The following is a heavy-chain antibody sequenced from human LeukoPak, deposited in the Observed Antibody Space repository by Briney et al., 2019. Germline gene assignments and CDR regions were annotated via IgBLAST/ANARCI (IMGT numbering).Heavy chain of an antibody. J-gene: IGHJ4*02. CDR1: GYTFTRYC. D-gene: IGHD4-17*01. Sequence: ASVKVSCKASGYTFTRYCIRWVRQAPAKVLEWVGWISAYNGNTNYAQKLQGRVTMTTDTSTSTAYMEMRSLRSDDTAVYYCARDRAGDHGDDIDYWGQGTLVTVSS. CDR3: ARDRAGDHGDDIDY. CDR2: ISAYNGNT. V-gene: IGHV1-18*01.